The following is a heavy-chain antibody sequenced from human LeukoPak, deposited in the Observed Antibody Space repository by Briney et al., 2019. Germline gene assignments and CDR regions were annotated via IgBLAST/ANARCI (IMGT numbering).Heavy chain of an antibody. CDR1: GDSVSSNSAA. V-gene: IGHV6-1*01. Sequence: QTLSLTCAISGDSVSSNSAAWDWVRPSPSRGLEWLGRTYYRSKWYNDYAVSVKSQITINPDTSKNQFSLQLNSVTPEATAVYYCASTRKNTYSSSYFDYWGQGTLVTVSS. J-gene: IGHJ4*02. D-gene: IGHD6-6*01. CDR2: TYYRSKWYN. CDR3: ASTRKNTYSSSYFDY.